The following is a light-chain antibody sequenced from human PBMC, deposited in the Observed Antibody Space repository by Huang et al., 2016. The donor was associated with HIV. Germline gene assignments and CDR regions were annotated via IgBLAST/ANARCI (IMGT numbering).Light chain of an antibody. V-gene: IGKV3-15*01. Sequence: ETVMTQSPDTLSVSPGERVTLSCRASQSVSSNLAWYQQKAGLPPRLLIYDASTRATGVPVRFSGSGSGTEFTLTISSLQSEDFVVYFCQQHYYSPYTFGQGTRLEIK. CDR1: QSVSSN. J-gene: IGKJ2*01. CDR3: QQHYYSPYT. CDR2: DAS.